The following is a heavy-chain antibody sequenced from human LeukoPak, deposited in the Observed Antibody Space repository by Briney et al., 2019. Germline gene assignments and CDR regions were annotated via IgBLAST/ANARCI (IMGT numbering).Heavy chain of an antibody. D-gene: IGHD5-12*01. CDR3: ARAEGYDSEGTFDY. CDR1: GYDFTAYT. CDR2: INPNSGGT. J-gene: IGHJ4*02. V-gene: IGHV1-2*04. Sequence: ASVKVSCKASGYDFTAYTLNWVRQAPGQGLEWMGWINPNSGGTNYAQKFQGWVTMTRDTSISTAYMELSRLRSDDTAVYYCARAEGYDSEGTFDYWGQGTLVTVSS.